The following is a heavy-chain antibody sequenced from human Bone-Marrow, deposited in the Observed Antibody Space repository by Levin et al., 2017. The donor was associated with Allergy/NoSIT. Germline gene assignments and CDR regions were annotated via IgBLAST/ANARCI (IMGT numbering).Heavy chain of an antibody. J-gene: IGHJ5*01. V-gene: IGHV4-34*01. Sequence: SQTLSLTCAVYGGSFSSYYWSWIRPAPGKGLEWIGEIDYYGRAKYSPSLKSRVTISVDTSKNQFSLKLNSVTAADTAVYYCASPGYCSSTTCSNWFESWGQGTLVTVSS. D-gene: IGHD2-2*01. CDR1: GGSFSSYY. CDR3: ASPGYCSSTTCSNWFES. CDR2: IDYYGRA.